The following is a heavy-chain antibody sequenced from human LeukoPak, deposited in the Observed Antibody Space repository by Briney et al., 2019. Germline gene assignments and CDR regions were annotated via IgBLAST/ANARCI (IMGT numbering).Heavy chain of an antibody. J-gene: IGHJ4*02. CDR2: IYYSGST. CDR3: ARHSGIAVAGADFDY. Sequence: PSETLSLTCTVSGGSISSYYWRWIRQPPGKGLEWIGYIYYSGSTNYNPSLKSRVTISVDTSKNQFSLKLSSVTAADTAVYYCARHSGIAVAGADFDYWGQGTLVTVSS. D-gene: IGHD6-19*01. CDR1: GGSISSYY. V-gene: IGHV4-59*08.